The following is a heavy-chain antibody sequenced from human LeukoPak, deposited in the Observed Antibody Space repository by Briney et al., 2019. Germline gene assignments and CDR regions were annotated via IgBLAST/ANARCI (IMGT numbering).Heavy chain of an antibody. V-gene: IGHV1-2*02. Sequence: GASVKVSCKASGYTFTAYSMHWVRQAPGQGLEWMGWINPNSGGTNYAQKFQGRVTMTRDTSITTAYMELSSLISDDTAVYYCARDPGSNWFDPWGQGTLVTVSS. CDR1: GYTFTAYS. D-gene: IGHD3-10*01. J-gene: IGHJ5*02. CDR3: ARDPGSNWFDP. CDR2: INPNSGGT.